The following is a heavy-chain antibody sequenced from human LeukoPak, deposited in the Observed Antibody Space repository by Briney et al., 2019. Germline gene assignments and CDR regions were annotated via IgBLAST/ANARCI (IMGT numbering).Heavy chain of an antibody. Sequence: ASVKVSCKASGHTFTSYDINWVRQATGQGLEWMGWMNPNSGNTGYAQKFQGRVTMTRNTSISTAYMELSSLRSEDTAVYYCARARIAAADDAFDIWGQGTMVTVSS. CDR3: ARARIAAADDAFDI. V-gene: IGHV1-8*01. D-gene: IGHD6-13*01. CDR1: GHTFTSYD. J-gene: IGHJ3*02. CDR2: MNPNSGNT.